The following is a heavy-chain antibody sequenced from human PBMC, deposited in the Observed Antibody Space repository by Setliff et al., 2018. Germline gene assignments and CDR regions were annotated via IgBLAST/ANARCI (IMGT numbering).Heavy chain of an antibody. D-gene: IGHD4-17*01. V-gene: IGHV1-69*13. CDR3: ARDFLGIHIDHGNALDDY. CDR2: IIPIFGTT. J-gene: IGHJ4*02. Sequence: SVKVSCKASGGTFNTYAISWVRQAPGQGLEWMGGIIPIFGTTNYAQKFQGRVTITADESTSTAYMELSSLRSEGTAVYYCARDFLGIHIDHGNALDDYWGQGTLVTVSS. CDR1: GGTFNTYA.